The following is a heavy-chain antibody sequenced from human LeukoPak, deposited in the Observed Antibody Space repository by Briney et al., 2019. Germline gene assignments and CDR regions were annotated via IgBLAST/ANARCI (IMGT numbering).Heavy chain of an antibody. CDR2: INHSGST. CDR1: GGSFSGYY. V-gene: IGHV4-34*01. Sequence: SETLSLTCAVYGGSFSGYYWSWFRQAPGMGLEWIREINHSGSTNYNPSLKSRFTISVDTSKNQFSLKLSSVTAADTAVYYCARDTARTNDAFDIWGQGTMVTVSS. J-gene: IGHJ3*02. CDR3: ARDTARTNDAFDI. D-gene: IGHD5-18*01.